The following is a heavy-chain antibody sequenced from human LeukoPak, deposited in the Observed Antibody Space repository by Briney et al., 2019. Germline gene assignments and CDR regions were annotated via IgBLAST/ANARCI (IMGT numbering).Heavy chain of an antibody. V-gene: IGHV4-34*01. D-gene: IGHD6-13*01. CDR2: INHSGST. Sequence: PSETLSLTCAVYGGSFSGYYWNWIRQPPGKGLEWIGEINHSGSTNYNPSLKSRVTISVDTSKNQFSLKLSSVTAADTAVYYCARGVPDSSWSHWGQGTLVTVSS. CDR3: ARGVPDSSWSH. J-gene: IGHJ4*02. CDR1: GGSFSGYY.